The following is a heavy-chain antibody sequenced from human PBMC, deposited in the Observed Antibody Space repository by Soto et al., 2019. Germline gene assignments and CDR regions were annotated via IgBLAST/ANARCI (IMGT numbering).Heavy chain of an antibody. V-gene: IGHV3-74*01. Sequence: GGSLRLSCAASGFIFNTFGINWVRQAPGKGLVWVSRINSDGSSTSYADSVKGRFTISRDNAKNTLYLQMNSLRAEDTAVYYCASSVYTLNDYWGQGTLVTVSS. D-gene: IGHD5-18*01. CDR1: GFIFNTFG. CDR3: ASSVYTLNDY. CDR2: INSDGSST. J-gene: IGHJ4*02.